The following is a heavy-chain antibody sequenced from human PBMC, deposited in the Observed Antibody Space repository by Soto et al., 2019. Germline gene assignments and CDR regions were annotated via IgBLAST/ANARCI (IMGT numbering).Heavy chain of an antibody. CDR1: GFTFSSFA. Sequence: EVQLVESGGGLVQRGGSLRLSCSASGFTFSSFALHWVRQAPGKGLEYVSAISGNGGSTYYADSVKGRFTISRDNSKNTLYLQMSSLRAEDTDVYYCVKDRGLRYFDWLYHDYWGQGTLVTVSS. CDR3: VKDRGLRYFDWLYHDY. CDR2: ISGNGGST. D-gene: IGHD3-9*01. J-gene: IGHJ4*02. V-gene: IGHV3-64D*06.